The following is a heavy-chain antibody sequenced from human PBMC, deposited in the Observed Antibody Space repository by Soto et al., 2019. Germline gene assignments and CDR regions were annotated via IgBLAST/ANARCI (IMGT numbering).Heavy chain of an antibody. CDR1: GYTFTDYY. D-gene: IGHD3-10*01. CDR3: ILRGLAQDFDF. V-gene: IGHV1-2*04. CDR2: INPNSGVT. Sequence: ASVKVSCKASGYTFTDYYIHWVRQAPGQGLEWMGWINPNSGVTNYAQKFQGWVTMTRDTSISTAYMEVSRLRSDDTAVYYCILRGLAQDFDFWGQGTQVTVSS. J-gene: IGHJ4*02.